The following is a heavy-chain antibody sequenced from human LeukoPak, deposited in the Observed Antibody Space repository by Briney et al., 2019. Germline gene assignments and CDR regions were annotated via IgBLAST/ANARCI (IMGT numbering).Heavy chain of an antibody. J-gene: IGHJ6*03. D-gene: IGHD3-16*01. CDR1: GGSISSGSYY. CDR3: ARELGVYYYYYMDV. Sequence: SETLSLTCTVSGGSISSGSYYWSWIRQPAGKGLEWIGRIYTSGSTNYNPSLKSRVTMSVDTSKNQFSLKLSSVTAADTAVYYCARELGVYYYYYMDVWGKGTTVTVSS. CDR2: IYTSGST. V-gene: IGHV4-61*02.